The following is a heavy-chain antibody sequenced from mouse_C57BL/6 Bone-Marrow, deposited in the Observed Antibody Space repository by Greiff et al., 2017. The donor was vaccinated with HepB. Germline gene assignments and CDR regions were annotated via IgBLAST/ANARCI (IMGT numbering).Heavy chain of an antibody. Sequence: EVQLQESGPGLVKPSQSLSLTCSVTGYSITSGYYWNWIRQFPGNKLEWMGYISYDGSNNYNPSLKNRISITRDTSKNQFFLKLNSVTTEDTATYYCARGLIIQYYFDYWGQGTTLTVSS. CDR3: ARGLIIQYYFDY. CDR1: GYSITSGYY. CDR2: ISYDGSN. V-gene: IGHV3-6*01. D-gene: IGHD1-1*01. J-gene: IGHJ2*01.